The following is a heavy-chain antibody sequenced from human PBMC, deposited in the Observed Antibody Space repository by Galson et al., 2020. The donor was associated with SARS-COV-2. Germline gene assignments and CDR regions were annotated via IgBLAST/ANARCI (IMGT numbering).Heavy chain of an antibody. CDR2: ISYDGSNK. CDR1: GFTFSSYA. V-gene: IGHV3-30*01. D-gene: IGHD3-3*01. CDR3: ASGYDFWSGRY. J-gene: IGHJ4*02. Sequence: GGSLSLSCAASGFTFSSYAMHWVRQAPGKGLEWVAVISYDGSNKYYADSVKGRFTISRDNSKNTLYLQMNSLRAEDTAVYYCASGYDFWSGRYWGQGTLVTVSS.